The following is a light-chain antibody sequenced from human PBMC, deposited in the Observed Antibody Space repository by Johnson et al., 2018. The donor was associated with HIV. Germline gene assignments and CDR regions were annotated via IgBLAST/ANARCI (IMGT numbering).Light chain of an antibody. J-gene: IGLJ1*01. V-gene: IGLV1-51*01. Sequence: QSVLTQAPSVSAAPGQKVTISCSGSSSNIGNNYISWYQHLPGTAPKLLIYDNHKRPSGIPDRFSGSKSDTSATLGIPGLQPGDEADYFCGTWDNSLSAYVFATGTKVTVL. CDR2: DNH. CDR1: SSNIGNNY. CDR3: GTWDNSLSAYV.